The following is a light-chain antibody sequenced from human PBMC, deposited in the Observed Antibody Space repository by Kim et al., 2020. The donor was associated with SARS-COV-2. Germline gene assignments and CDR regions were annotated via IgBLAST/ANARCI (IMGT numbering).Light chain of an antibody. J-gene: IGKJ3*01. CDR3: KQYYSYPPT. CDR1: QGISSY. V-gene: IGKV1-8*01. Sequence: AIRMTQSPSSFSASTGDRVTITCRASQGISSYLAWYQQKPGKAPKLLIYAASTLQSGVPSRFSGSGSETDFTLTISCLQSEDFATYYCKQYYSYPPTFGPGTKVDIK. CDR2: AAS.